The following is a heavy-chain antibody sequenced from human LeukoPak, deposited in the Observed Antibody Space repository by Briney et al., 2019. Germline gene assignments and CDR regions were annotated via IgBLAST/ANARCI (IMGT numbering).Heavy chain of an antibody. V-gene: IGHV3-30*18. D-gene: IGHD3-22*01. CDR3: AKGLYDSNGYGDWGFDY. Sequence: GGSPRLSCAASGFTFSAYGLHWVRQAPGKGLEWVAVISYDGTNKYYAESVKGRFTISRDNSKNTLYLQMNSQRSEDTAVYYCAKGLYDSNGYGDWGFDYWGQGTLVTVSS. CDR2: ISYDGTNK. J-gene: IGHJ4*02. CDR1: GFTFSAYG.